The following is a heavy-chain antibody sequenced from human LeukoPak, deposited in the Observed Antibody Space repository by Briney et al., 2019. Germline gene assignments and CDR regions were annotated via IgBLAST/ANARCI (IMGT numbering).Heavy chain of an antibody. Sequence: GGSLRLSCAASGFTFSDYYMSWIRRAPGKGLEWVSYISSSGSTIYYADSVKGRFTISRDNAKNSLYLQMNSLRAEDTAVYYCARDSSGPTNWFDPWGQGTLVTVSS. CDR3: ARDSSGPTNWFDP. V-gene: IGHV3-11*04. CDR1: GFTFSDYY. CDR2: ISSSGSTI. J-gene: IGHJ5*02. D-gene: IGHD3-22*01.